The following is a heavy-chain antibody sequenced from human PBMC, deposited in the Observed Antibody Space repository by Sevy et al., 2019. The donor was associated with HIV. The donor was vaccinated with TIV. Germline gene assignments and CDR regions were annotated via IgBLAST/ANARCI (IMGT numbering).Heavy chain of an antibody. V-gene: IGHV3-9*01. D-gene: IGHD6-19*01. CDR1: GFNFGLFA. CDR2: VDWDNGHV. Sequence: GGSLRLSCAVSGFNFGLFAMHWVRQVPGKGLEWVSGVDWDNGHVGYANSVKGRFTIARDNAKNSLYLYMSSLKSEDTPLYYCANGSGSGHYQPSSFLDTWGRGTLVTVSS. CDR3: ANGSGSGHYQPSSFLDT. J-gene: IGHJ4*02.